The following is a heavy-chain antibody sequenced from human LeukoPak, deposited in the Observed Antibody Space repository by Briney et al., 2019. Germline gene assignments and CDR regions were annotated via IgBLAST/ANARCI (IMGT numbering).Heavy chain of an antibody. V-gene: IGHV3-7*01. Sequence: GGSLRLSCAASGFTFSNYWMTWVRQAPGKGLEWVANIKQDGSVKYYVDSVKGRFTVSRDNAKNSLYLQMISLRAEDTAIYYCARIGYSNLALDYWGQGTLVTVSS. D-gene: IGHD5-12*01. CDR2: IKQDGSVK. J-gene: IGHJ4*02. CDR1: GFTFSNYW. CDR3: ARIGYSNLALDY.